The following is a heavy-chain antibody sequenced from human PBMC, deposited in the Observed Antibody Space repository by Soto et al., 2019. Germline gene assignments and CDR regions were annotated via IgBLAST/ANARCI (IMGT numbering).Heavy chain of an antibody. CDR1: GFTFSNYA. D-gene: IGHD6-13*01. CDR2: ITHDGLNK. Sequence: PGGSLRLSCAASGFTFSNYAMHWVRQAPGKGLKGVAVITHDGLNKYYADSVKGRFTISRDSSKNTLYLHMNSLRIEDTSVYSCARDSGSSWYFGMDVWGQGTAVTVSS. V-gene: IGHV3-30-3*01. CDR3: ARDSGSSWYFGMDV. J-gene: IGHJ6*02.